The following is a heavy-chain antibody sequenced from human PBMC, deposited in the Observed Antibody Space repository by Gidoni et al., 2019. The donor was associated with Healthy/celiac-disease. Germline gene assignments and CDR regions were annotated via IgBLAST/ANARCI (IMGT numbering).Heavy chain of an antibody. CDR2: IIPIFGTA. D-gene: IGHD1-26*01. CDR3: AHARRAGMGANYWYFDL. J-gene: IGHJ2*01. CDR1: GGPFPSCA. V-gene: IGHV1-69*01. Sequence: QAQQVQSGAEVQTPGSSVKVSCKASGGPFPSCAISWVRQAPGQGLEWIGGIIPIFGTANYAQKFQGRVTITADESTSTAYMELSSLRSEDTAVYYCAHARRAGMGANYWYFDLWGRGTLVTVSS.